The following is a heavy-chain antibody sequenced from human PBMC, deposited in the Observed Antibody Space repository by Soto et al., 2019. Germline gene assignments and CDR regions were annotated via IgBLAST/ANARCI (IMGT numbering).Heavy chain of an antibody. V-gene: IGHV3-23*01. D-gene: IGHD6-13*01. Sequence: EVQLLESGGDLVQPGGSLRLSCAASGFTFSSYAMSWVRQAPGKGLEWVSGISASGGSTYYVDSGKGRFTISRDNSKNTFYLQMNSLRAEDTAVYYCALIGQQLIGTKLRDCWGQGTLVAVSS. CDR2: ISASGGST. CDR1: GFTFSSYA. J-gene: IGHJ4*02. CDR3: ALIGQQLIGTKLRDC.